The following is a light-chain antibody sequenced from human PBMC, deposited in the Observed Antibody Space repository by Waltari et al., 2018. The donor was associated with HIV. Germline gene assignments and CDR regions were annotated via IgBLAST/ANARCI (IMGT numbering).Light chain of an antibody. V-gene: IGLV2-11*01. Sequence: QSALTQPRSVSGSPAQSVTIPCTGTSRAVGGYNYVSWYQQHPGKAPKLMIYDVTKRPSGVPDRFSGSKSGNTASLTISGLQAEDEADYFCCSYAGGYTLVFGGGTKLTVL. CDR3: CSYAGGYTLV. CDR1: SRAVGGYNY. CDR2: DVT. J-gene: IGLJ3*02.